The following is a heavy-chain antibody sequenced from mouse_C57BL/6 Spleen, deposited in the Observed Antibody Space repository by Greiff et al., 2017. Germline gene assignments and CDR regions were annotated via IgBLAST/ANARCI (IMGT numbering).Heavy chain of an antibody. V-gene: IGHV1-53*01. Sequence: QVQLQQPGTELVKPGASVKLSCKASGYTFTSYWMHWVKQRPGQGLGWIGNINPSNGGTNYNEKFKSKATLTVDKSSSTAYMQLSSLTSEDSAVYYGAREDSSGYVGFAYWGQGTLVTVSA. CDR2: INPSNGGT. CDR1: GYTFTSYW. D-gene: IGHD3-2*02. CDR3: AREDSSGYVGFAY. J-gene: IGHJ3*01.